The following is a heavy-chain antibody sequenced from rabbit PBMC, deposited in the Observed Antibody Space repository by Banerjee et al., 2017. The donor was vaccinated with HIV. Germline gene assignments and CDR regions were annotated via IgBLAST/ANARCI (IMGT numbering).Heavy chain of an antibody. D-gene: IGHD4-1*01. Sequence: QEQLEESGGDLVKPEGSLTLTCTASGFSFSSSYYMCWVRQAPGKGLEWIACINAADDSKICCASWAKGRFTISKTSSTTVTLQMTSLTAADTATYFCARDLAGVIGWNFDLWGPGTLVTVS. CDR2: INAADDSKI. V-gene: IGHV1S45*01. CDR3: ARDLAGVIGWNFDL. J-gene: IGHJ4*01. CDR1: GFSFSSSYY.